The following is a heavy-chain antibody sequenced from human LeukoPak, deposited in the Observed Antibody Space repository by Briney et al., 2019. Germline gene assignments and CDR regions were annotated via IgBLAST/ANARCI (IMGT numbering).Heavy chain of an antibody. D-gene: IGHD6-6*01. CDR2: IGFSTNNV. J-gene: IGHJ4*02. CDR1: GFTFDYSA. CDR3: VRDKVNLEY. V-gene: IGHV3-9*01. Sequence: GTSLRLSCVASGFTFDYSAFHWVRQAPGKGLEWVSGIGFSTNNVDYADSVKGRSTVSRDNAKNSLYLQMNSLRAEDTAVYCVRDKVNLEYWGQGTLVTVSS.